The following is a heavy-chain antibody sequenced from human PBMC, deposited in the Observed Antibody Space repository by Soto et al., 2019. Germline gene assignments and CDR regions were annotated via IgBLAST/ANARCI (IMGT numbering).Heavy chain of an antibody. CDR3: VSQRTTVPTRAYFDY. CDR2: VYYRGRS. CDR1: GGSVTNSSYY. V-gene: IGHV4-39*01. Sequence: SETLSLTCTVSGGSVTNSSYYWGWIRQSPGKGLEWIGSVYYRGRSYSKSSVKSRVTISVDTSKNRFSLSLNSVTASDTAVYFCVSQRTTVPTRAYFDYWGPGALVTVSS. J-gene: IGHJ4*02. D-gene: IGHD4-17*01.